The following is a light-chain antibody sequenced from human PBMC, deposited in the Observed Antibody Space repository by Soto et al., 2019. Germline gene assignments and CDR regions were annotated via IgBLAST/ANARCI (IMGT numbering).Light chain of an antibody. J-gene: IGLJ1*01. CDR2: EVN. CDR1: ISNVGSYKL. V-gene: IGLV2-23*02. CDR3: CSSGGSPTYV. Sequence: QSVLAQPASVSGSPGQSITISCTGTISNVGSYKLVSWYQQHSGKAPKLMIFEVNKRPSGVSNRFSGSKSGNTASLTISGLKVEDEADYYCCSSGGSPTYVFGTGTKVTVL.